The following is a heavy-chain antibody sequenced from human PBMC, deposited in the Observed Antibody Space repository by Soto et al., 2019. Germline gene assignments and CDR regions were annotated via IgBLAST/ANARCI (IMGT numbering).Heavy chain of an antibody. J-gene: IGHJ4*02. Sequence: GGSLRLSCAASGFTFSSYAMHWVRQAPGKGLEWVAVISYDGSNKYYADSVKGRFTISRDNSKNTLYLQMNSLRAEDTAVYYCARDIAALAGTTGYVFDYWGQGTLVTVSS. CDR2: ISYDGSNK. CDR1: GFTFSSYA. V-gene: IGHV3-30-3*01. CDR3: ARDIAALAGTTGYVFDY. D-gene: IGHD1-7*01.